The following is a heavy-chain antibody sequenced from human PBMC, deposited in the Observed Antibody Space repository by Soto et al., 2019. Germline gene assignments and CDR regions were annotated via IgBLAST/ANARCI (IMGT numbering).Heavy chain of an antibody. V-gene: IGHV3-23*01. Sequence: EVQLLESGGGLVQPGGPLRLSCAASGFTFSSYAMSWVRQAPGKGLEWVSAISGSGGTTYYADSVKGRFTFSRDNSKNTLYLQMNSLRAEDTGVYYCAKTANGWFSAFDIWGQGTMVTVSS. CDR1: GFTFSSYA. CDR2: ISGSGGTT. J-gene: IGHJ3*02. CDR3: AKTANGWFSAFDI. D-gene: IGHD6-19*01.